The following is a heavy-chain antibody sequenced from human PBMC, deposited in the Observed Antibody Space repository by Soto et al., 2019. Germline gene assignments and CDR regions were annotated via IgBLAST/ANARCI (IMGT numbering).Heavy chain of an antibody. J-gene: IGHJ5*02. V-gene: IGHV4-39*01. D-gene: IGHD2-2*01. CDR2: IYYSGST. CDR1: GGSISSSSYY. Sequence: KSSETLSLTCTVSGGSISSSSYYWGWIRQPPGKGLEWIGSIYYSGSTYYNPSLKSRVTISVDTSKNQFSLKLSSVTAADTAVYYCARLVRVDCSSTSCYPGNWFDPWGQGTLVTVSS. CDR3: ARLVRVDCSSTSCYPGNWFDP.